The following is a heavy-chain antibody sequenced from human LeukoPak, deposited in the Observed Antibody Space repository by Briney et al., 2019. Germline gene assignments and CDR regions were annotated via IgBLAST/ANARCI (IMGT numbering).Heavy chain of an antibody. Sequence: GGSLRLSCAASGFTFSSYAMSWVRQAPGKGLEWVSAISGSGGSTYYADSVKGRFTISRDNPKNTLYLQMNSLRAEDTAFYYCAKVPLSAGGWYEYWGQGTLVTVSS. CDR3: AKVPLSAGGWYEY. D-gene: IGHD6-19*01. V-gene: IGHV3-23*01. J-gene: IGHJ4*02. CDR1: GFTFSSYA. CDR2: ISGSGGST.